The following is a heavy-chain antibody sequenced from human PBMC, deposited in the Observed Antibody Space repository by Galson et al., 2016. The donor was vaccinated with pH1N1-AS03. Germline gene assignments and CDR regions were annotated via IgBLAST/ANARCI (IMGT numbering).Heavy chain of an antibody. CDR3: ARLPPIPASPTLLDY. V-gene: IGHV5-51*01. J-gene: IGHJ4*02. D-gene: IGHD1-1*01. CDR1: GYTFTNYW. CDR2: IYHADSRT. Sequence: QSGAEVKKPGESLKISCKGSGYTFTNYWIGWVRQMPGKGLEWMGTIYHADSRTTYSPSFQGQVTISVDKSINTAYLQWTSLKASDTAMYFCARLPPIPASPTLLDYWGQGTLVSVSS.